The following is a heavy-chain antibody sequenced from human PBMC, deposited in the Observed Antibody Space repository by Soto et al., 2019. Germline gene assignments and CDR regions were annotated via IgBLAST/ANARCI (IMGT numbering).Heavy chain of an antibody. Sequence: QGQLQQWGAGLLEPSETLSLTCAVYGGSFSGYYLSWIRQPPGKGLEWIGEINHSGSTNYNPSLKSRVTISVDTSKNQFSLKLSSVTAADTAVYYCARGYSGLDDYSGQGTLVTVSS. CDR2: INHSGST. V-gene: IGHV4-34*01. D-gene: IGHD1-26*01. CDR3: ARGYSGLDDY. J-gene: IGHJ4*02. CDR1: GGSFSGYY.